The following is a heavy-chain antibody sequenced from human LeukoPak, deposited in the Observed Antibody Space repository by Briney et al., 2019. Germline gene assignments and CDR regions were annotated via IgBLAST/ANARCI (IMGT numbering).Heavy chain of an antibody. CDR2: IYYSGST. J-gene: IGHJ3*02. V-gene: IGHV4-39*01. D-gene: IGHD2-15*01. Sequence: WIRQPPGKGLEWIGSIYYSGSTYYNPSLKSRVTISVNTSKNQFSLKLSSVTAADTAVYYCARLSYCSGGSCYSSYAFDIWGQGTMVTVSS. CDR3: ARLSYCSGGSCYSSYAFDI.